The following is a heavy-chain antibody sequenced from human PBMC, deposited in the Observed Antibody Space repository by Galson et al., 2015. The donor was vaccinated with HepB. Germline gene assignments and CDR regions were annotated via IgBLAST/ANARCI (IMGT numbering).Heavy chain of an antibody. J-gene: IGHJ4*02. CDR3: ARAARGVFDY. CDR2: TYYRSKWYN. V-gene: IGHV6-1*01. Sequence: CAISGDSVSNNGAVWNWIRQSPSRGLECLGRTYYRSKWYNDYAVSVNSRITINPDTSKNQFSLQLNSVIPEDTAVYYCARAARGVFDYWGQGTLVTVSS. CDR1: GDSVSNNGAV. D-gene: IGHD3-10*01.